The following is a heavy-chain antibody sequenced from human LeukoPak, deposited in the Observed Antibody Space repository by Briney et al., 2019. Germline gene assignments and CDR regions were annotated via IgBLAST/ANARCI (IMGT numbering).Heavy chain of an antibody. CDR3: ARDRYYYDGLDY. V-gene: IGHV1-8*01. J-gene: IGHJ4*02. CDR2: MNPNSGNT. CDR1: GYTFTSSD. Sequence: GASVKVSCKASGYTFTSSDFNWVRQATGQGLEWMGWMNPNSGNTGYAQTFQGRVTMTRDTSISTAYMELSSLRSEDTAVYYCARDRYYYDGLDYWGQGTLVTVSS. D-gene: IGHD3-22*01.